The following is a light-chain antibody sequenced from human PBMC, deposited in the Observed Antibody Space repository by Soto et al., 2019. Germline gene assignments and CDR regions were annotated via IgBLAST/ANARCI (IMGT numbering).Light chain of an antibody. V-gene: IGLV1-44*01. CDR3: AAWDDTLSGWV. CDR1: SSNIGGNT. J-gene: IGLJ3*02. CDR2: SSS. Sequence: QSVLTQPPSASGTPGQGVTISCSGSSSNIGGNTVNWYQQLPGTAPKLLIYSSSQRPSGVPDRFSGSKSGASASLAISGLQSEDEADYYCAAWDDTLSGWVFGGGTKLTVL.